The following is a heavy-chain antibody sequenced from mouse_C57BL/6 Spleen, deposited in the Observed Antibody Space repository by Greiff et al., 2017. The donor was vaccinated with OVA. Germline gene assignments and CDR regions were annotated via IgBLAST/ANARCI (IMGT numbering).Heavy chain of an antibody. CDR3: ARDGSSTYYAMDY. V-gene: IGHV1-39*01. CDR2: INPNYGTT. D-gene: IGHD1-1*01. CDR1: GYSFTDYN. J-gene: IGHJ4*01. Sequence: EVKLVESGPELVKPGASVKISCKASGYSFTDYNMNWVKQSNGKSLEWIGVINPNYGTTSYNQKFKGKATLTVDQSSSTAYMQLNSLTSEDSAVYYYARDGSSTYYAMDYWGQGTSVTVSS.